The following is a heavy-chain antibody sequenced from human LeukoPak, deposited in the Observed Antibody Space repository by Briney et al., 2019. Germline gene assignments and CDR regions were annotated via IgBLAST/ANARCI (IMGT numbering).Heavy chain of an antibody. V-gene: IGHV3-30*18. CDR2: ISYDGTKK. J-gene: IGHJ3*02. CDR1: GFSFSSDG. CDR3: AKLAWPDI. Sequence: PGRSLRLSCAASGFSFSSDGMHWVRRAPGKGLEWVAVISYDGTKKVYRDSMRGRFTISRDNSKNTLYLQMNTLRVEDTAVYHCAKLAWPDIWGQGTMVTVSS.